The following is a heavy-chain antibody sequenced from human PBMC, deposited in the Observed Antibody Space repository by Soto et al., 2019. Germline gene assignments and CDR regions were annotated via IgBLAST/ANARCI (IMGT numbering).Heavy chain of an antibody. D-gene: IGHD5-12*01. CDR3: TTIVATIIGHLYYYYYGMDV. CDR2: IKSKTDGGTT. J-gene: IGHJ6*02. V-gene: IGHV3-15*07. CDR1: GFTFSNAW. Sequence: GGSLRLSCAASGFTFSNAWMNWVRQAPGKGLEWVGRIKSKTDGGTTDYAAPVKGRFTISRDDSKNTLYLQMNSLKTEATAVYYGTTIVATIIGHLYYYYYGMDVWGQGTTVTVSS.